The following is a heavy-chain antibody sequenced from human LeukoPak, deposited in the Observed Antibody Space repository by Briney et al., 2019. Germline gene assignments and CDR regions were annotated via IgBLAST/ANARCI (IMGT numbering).Heavy chain of an antibody. CDR2: IYSGGST. D-gene: IGHD2-15*01. Sequence: PGRSLRLSCAASGFTFSSYGMHWVRQAPGKGLEWVSVIYSGGSTYYADSVKGRFTISRDNSKNTLYLQMNSLRAEDTAVYYCAREDSPGVFDYWGQGTLVTVSS. CDR1: GFTFSSYG. V-gene: IGHV3-53*01. CDR3: AREDSPGVFDY. J-gene: IGHJ4*02.